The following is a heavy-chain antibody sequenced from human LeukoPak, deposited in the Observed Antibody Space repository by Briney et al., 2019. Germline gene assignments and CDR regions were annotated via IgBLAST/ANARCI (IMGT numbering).Heavy chain of an antibody. Sequence: AGGSLRLSCAASGFTFSSYSMNWVRQAPGKVLEWVSSISSSSSYIYYADSVKGGFTISRDNAKNSLYLQMNSLRAEDTAVYYCVRDDWNTHFDYWGQGSLVTVSS. J-gene: IGHJ4*02. CDR1: GFTFSSYS. D-gene: IGHD1-1*01. CDR3: VRDDWNTHFDY. CDR2: ISSSSSYI. V-gene: IGHV3-21*01.